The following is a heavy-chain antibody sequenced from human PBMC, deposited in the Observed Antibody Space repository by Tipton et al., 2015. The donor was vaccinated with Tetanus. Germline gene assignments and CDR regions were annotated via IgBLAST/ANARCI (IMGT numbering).Heavy chain of an antibody. CDR2: ISPSGVV. V-gene: IGHV3-48*01. J-gene: IGHJ6*02. CDR1: GFNFDSHS. D-gene: IGHD6-13*01. CDR3: AKDNGGYSSNWRYGMDV. Sequence: SLRLSCAASGFNFDSHSMNWVRQAPGKGLEWVAYISPSGVVRYADAVKGRFTISRDSAKKSVFLQMSSLRAEDTAVYYCAKDNGGYSSNWRYGMDVWGQGTTVTVSS.